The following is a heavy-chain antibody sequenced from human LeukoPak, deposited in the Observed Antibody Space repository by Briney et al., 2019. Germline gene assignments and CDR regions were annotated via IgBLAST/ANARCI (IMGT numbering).Heavy chain of an antibody. Sequence: GGSLRLSCAASGFTFSSYAMSWVRQAPGKGLEWVSAISGSGGSTYYADSVKGRFTISRDNSKNTLYLQINSLRAEDTAVYYCAKDLGSWSYYFDYWGQGTTVTVSS. CDR1: GFTFSSYA. D-gene: IGHD6-13*01. CDR2: ISGSGGST. V-gene: IGHV3-23*01. CDR3: AKDLGSWSYYFDY. J-gene: IGHJ4*03.